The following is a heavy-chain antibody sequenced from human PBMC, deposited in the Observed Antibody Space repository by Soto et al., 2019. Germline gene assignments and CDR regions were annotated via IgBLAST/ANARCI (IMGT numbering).Heavy chain of an antibody. V-gene: IGHV4-30-4*01. J-gene: IGHJ4*02. D-gene: IGHD1-20*01. CDR3: ASWRNWNYFVY. Sequence: PSETLSLTCTVSGGSISSGEYYWRWIRQPPGKGLEWIGNIYYSDSTYYNPSLKSRVTISVDTSKNQFSLKLSSVTAADTVVYYCASWRNWNYFVYWGQGTLVTVSS. CDR2: IYYSDST. CDR1: GGSISSGEYY.